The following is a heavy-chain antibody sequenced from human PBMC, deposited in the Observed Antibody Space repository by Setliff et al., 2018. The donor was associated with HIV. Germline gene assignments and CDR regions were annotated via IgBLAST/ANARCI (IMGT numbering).Heavy chain of an antibody. CDR2: IYYSGST. Sequence: SETLSLTCTVSGGSISSSSYYWGWIRQPPGKGLEWIGSIYYSGSTYYNPSLKSRVTISLDKTKNAFSLRLTSVTAADTGVYFCARSVDPDIWGKGTTVTVSS. CDR3: ARSVDPDI. J-gene: IGHJ6*04. V-gene: IGHV4-39*01. CDR1: GGSISSSSYY.